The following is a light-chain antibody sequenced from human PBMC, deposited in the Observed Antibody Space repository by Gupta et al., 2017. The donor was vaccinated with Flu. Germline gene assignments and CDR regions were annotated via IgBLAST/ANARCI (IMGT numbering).Light chain of an antibody. CDR1: QSLLHSNGYDY. Sequence: DILFTQSPISLPVTPGEPASISCRSSQSLLHSNGYDYLDWYLQKAGQSPQLLIYMRSNRASGVPDRFSGGGSGTDFTLKISKVEAEDVGVYYCMQALQTPRTFGQGTKLEIK. V-gene: IGKV2-28*01. CDR2: MRS. J-gene: IGKJ2*02. CDR3: MQALQTPRT.